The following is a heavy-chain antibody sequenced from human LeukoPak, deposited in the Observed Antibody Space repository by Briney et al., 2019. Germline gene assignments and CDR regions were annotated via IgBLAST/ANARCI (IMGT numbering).Heavy chain of an antibody. CDR1: GFTFSSYA. V-gene: IGHV3-23*01. Sequence: GGSLRLSCAASGFTFSSYAMSWVRQAPGKGLEWVSAISGSGGSTYYADSVKGWFTISRDNSKNTLYLQMNSLRAEDTAVYYCAKGGSYRAADPYYFDYWGQGTLVTVSS. D-gene: IGHD3-10*01. CDR2: ISGSGGST. CDR3: AKGGSYRAADPYYFDY. J-gene: IGHJ4*02.